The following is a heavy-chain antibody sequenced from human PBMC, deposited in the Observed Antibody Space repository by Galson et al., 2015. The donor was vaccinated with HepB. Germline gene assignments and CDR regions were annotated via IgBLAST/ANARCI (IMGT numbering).Heavy chain of an antibody. D-gene: IGHD2-15*01. CDR3: ARDKYEVGAARQAIDY. J-gene: IGHJ4*02. V-gene: IGHV1-18*01. Sequence: SVKVSCKASGYKFANYALRWVRQAPGQGLEWMGWISAYNGNTKYAQNLQGRVTLTTDTSTSAAYMELRSLRSDDTAVYYCARDKYEVGAARQAIDYWGQGTLVTVSS. CDR1: GYKFANYA. CDR2: ISAYNGNT.